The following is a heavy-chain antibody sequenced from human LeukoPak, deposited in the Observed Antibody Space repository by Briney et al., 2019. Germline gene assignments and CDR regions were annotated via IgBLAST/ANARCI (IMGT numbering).Heavy chain of an antibody. CDR2: IYYSGST. CDR3: ARSSRYQLLFWFDP. V-gene: IGHV4-61*08. J-gene: IGHJ5*02. Sequence: SETLSLTCTVSGGSISSGDYYWSWIRQPPGKGLEWIGYIYYSGSTNYNPSLKSRVTISVDTSKNQFSLKLSSVTAADTAVYYCARSSRYQLLFWFDPWGQGTLVTVSS. D-gene: IGHD2-2*01. CDR1: GGSISSGDYY.